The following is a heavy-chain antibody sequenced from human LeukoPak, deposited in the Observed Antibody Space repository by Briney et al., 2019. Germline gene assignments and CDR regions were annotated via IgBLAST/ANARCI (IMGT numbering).Heavy chain of an antibody. V-gene: IGHV3-73*01. CDR3: TRLAEGSRGRDY. CDR2: IRSKANSYAT. CDR1: GGSISSSN. D-gene: IGHD3-10*01. Sequence: QSSGTLSLTCAVSGGSISSSNWWTWVRQASGKGLEWVGRIRSKANSYATAYAASVKGRFTISRDDSKNTAYLQMNSLKTEDTAVYYCTRLAEGSRGRDYWGQGTLVTVSS. J-gene: IGHJ4*02.